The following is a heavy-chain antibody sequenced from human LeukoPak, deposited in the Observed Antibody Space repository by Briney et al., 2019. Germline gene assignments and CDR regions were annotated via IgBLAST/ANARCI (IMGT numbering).Heavy chain of an antibody. J-gene: IGHJ5*02. CDR3: ARGSGTYYYDSGGYLNWFDP. V-gene: IGHV4-39*01. CDR1: GGSISSSGYY. D-gene: IGHD3-22*01. CDR2: VYYTGST. Sequence: SETLSLTCTVFGGSISSSGYYWGWIRQPPGKGLEWIGTVYYTGSTYYNPSLKSRVTISEDTSRNQFSLRLNSVTAADTAVYYCARGSGTYYYDSGGYLNWFDPWGQGILVTVSS.